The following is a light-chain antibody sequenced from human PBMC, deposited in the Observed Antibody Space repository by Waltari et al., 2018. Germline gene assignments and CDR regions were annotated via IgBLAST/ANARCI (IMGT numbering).Light chain of an antibody. J-gene: IGLJ2*01. Sequence: SFDLTQPPSVSVSPGQAASVTCSGDGLPTKLAYWFQKKSGQAPVLIIYDDNKRPSGIPGSVSASSSGAMATLTISGAQVEDEADYFCYTEDSTWGAFGGGTKLTVL. CDR3: YTEDSTWGA. CDR1: GLPTKL. V-gene: IGLV3-10*01. CDR2: DDN.